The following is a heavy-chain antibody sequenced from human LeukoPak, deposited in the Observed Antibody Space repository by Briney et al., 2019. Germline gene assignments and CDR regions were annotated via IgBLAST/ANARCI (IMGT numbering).Heavy chain of an antibody. Sequence: PGGSLRLYCAVSGFTFSNYAMSWVRQAPGKGLEWVSTISGSDDSTDYADSVKGRFTISRDNSKNTLYLQMNSLRAEDTAVYYCAKDGHCSTTTCSTAKFDYWGQGTLVTVSS. D-gene: IGHD2-2*01. J-gene: IGHJ4*02. CDR3: AKDGHCSTTTCSTAKFDY. V-gene: IGHV3-23*01. CDR1: GFTFSNYA. CDR2: ISGSDDST.